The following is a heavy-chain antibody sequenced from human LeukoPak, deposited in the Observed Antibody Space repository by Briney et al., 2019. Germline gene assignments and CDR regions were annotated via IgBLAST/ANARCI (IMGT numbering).Heavy chain of an antibody. CDR3: ARGPYWNYVNWYFDL. CDR1: GGSFSGYY. Sequence: ASETLSLTCAVYGGSFSGYYWSWIRQPPGKGLEWIGEINHSGSTNYNPSLKSRVTISVDTSKNQFSLKLSSVTAAHTAVYYCARGPYWNYVNWYFDLWGRGTLVTVSS. D-gene: IGHD1-7*01. CDR2: INHSGST. V-gene: IGHV4-34*01. J-gene: IGHJ2*01.